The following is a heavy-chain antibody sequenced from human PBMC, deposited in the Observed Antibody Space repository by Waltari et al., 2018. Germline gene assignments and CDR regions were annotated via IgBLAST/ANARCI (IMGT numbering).Heavy chain of an antibody. CDR3: ARHGPNDAFDI. Sequence: QLQLQESGPGLVKPSETLSLTCTVSGGSISSRSYYWGWIRQPPGKGLEWIGSIYYSGSTYYNPSLKSRVTISVDTSKNQFSLKLSSVTAADTAVYYCARHGPNDAFDIWGQGTMVTVSS. J-gene: IGHJ3*02. CDR1: GGSISSRSYY. V-gene: IGHV4-39*01. CDR2: IYYSGST.